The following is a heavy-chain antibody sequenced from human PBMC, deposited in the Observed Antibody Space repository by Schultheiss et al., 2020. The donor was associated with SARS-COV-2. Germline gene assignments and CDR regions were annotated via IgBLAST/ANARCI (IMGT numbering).Heavy chain of an antibody. D-gene: IGHD1-26*01. Sequence: GGSLRLSCAASGFTVSSNYMSWVRQAPGKGLEWVSVIYSGGSTYYADSVKGRFTISRDDAKSMLYLQMSSLRAEDTAVYYCARDFVGRDDYWGQGTLVTVSS. CDR1: GFTVSSNY. V-gene: IGHV3-66*01. CDR3: ARDFVGRDDY. CDR2: IYSGGST. J-gene: IGHJ4*02.